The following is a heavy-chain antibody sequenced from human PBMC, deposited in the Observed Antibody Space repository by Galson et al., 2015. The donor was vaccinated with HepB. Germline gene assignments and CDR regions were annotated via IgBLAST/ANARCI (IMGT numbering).Heavy chain of an antibody. CDR2: INPSGGST. V-gene: IGHV1-46*01. J-gene: IGHJ3*02. CDR1: GGTFSRYT. CDR3: AVEGSTGYCSSTSCYPYVDAFDI. D-gene: IGHD2-2*01. Sequence: SVKVSCKASGGTFSRYTISWVRQAPGQGLEWMGIINPSGGSTSYAQKFQGRVTMTRDTSTSTVYMELSSLRSEDTAVYYCAVEGSTGYCSSTSCYPYVDAFDIWGQGTMVTVSS.